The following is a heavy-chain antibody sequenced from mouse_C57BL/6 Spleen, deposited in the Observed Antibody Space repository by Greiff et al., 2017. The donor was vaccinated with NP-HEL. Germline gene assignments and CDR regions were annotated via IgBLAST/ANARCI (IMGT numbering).Heavy chain of an antibody. V-gene: IGHV1-19*01. Sequence: EVQLHQSGPVLVKPGASVKMSCKASGYTFTDYYMNWVKQSHGKSLEWIGVINPYNGGTSYNQKFKGKATLTVDKSSSTAYMELNSLTSEDSAVYYCARSAKLGPAWFAYWGQGTLVTVSA. J-gene: IGHJ3*01. CDR1: GYTFTDYY. CDR2: INPYNGGT. CDR3: ARSAKLGPAWFAY. D-gene: IGHD4-1*01.